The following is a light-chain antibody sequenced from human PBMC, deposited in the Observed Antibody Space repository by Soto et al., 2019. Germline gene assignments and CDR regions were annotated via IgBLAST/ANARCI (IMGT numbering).Light chain of an antibody. CDR1: QSVDSSF. CDR2: GAS. V-gene: IGKV3-20*01. J-gene: IGKJ1*01. Sequence: EIVLTQSPGSLSLSPGERATLSCRASQSVDSSFFAWYQQKPGQAPRLLIYGASNRATGIPDRFSGRGSGTDFTLTITVLEPEDFAVYYCQQYVSSVTFGQGTKVEI. CDR3: QQYVSSVT.